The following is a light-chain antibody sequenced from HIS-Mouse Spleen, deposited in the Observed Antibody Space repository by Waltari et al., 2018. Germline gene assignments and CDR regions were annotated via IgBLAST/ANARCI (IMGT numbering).Light chain of an antibody. Sequence: QSALTQPPSASGSPGQSVTISCTGTSSDVGGYNYVSWYQQPPGKAPKLMIYEVSKRPAGGPDRFSGSKSGNTASLTVSGLQAEDEADYYCSSYAGSNNLVFGTGTKVTVL. CDR2: EVS. J-gene: IGLJ1*01. V-gene: IGLV2-8*01. CDR1: SSDVGGYNY. CDR3: SSYAGSNNLV.